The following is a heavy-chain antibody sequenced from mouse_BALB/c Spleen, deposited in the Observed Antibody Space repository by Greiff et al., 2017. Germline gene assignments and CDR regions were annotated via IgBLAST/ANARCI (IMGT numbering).Heavy chain of an antibody. J-gene: IGHJ3*01. CDR1: GFNIKDTY. D-gene: IGHD1-1*01. Sequence: EVQLQQSGAELVKPGASVKLSCTASGFNIKDTYMHWVKQRPEQGLEWIGRIDPANGNTKYDPKFQGKATITADTSSNTAYLQLSSLTSEDTAVYYCASINYYGSSPFAYWGQGTLVTVSA. CDR2: IDPANGNT. CDR3: ASINYYGSSPFAY. V-gene: IGHV14-3*02.